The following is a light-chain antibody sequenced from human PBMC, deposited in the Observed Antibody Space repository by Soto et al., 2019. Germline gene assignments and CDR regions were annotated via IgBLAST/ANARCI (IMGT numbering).Light chain of an antibody. CDR1: QSISSY. Sequence: DIQMTQSPSSLSASVGDRVTITCRASQSISSYLNWYQQKPGKAPKLLIYAASSLQSGVPSRFSCSGSGRDYTLTISSLQPEDFATYYCQQSYRTPPFTFGPGTKVDIK. CDR2: AAS. J-gene: IGKJ3*01. CDR3: QQSYRTPPFT. V-gene: IGKV1-39*01.